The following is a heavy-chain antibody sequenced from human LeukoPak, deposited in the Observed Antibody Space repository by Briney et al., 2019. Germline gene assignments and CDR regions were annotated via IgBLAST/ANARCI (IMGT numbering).Heavy chain of an antibody. CDR2: ISYSGST. J-gene: IGHJ3*02. CDR3: ARAYYFDSSGYDDAFDI. D-gene: IGHD3-22*01. V-gene: IGHV4-59*01. CDR1: GGSISNYY. Sequence: NPSETLSLTCTISGGSISNYYWTWIRQPPGKGLEWIGFISYSGSTSYNPSLKSRVTISLDTSKNQSSLKLSSVTAADTAVYYCARAYYFDSSGYDDAFDIWGQGTMVTVSS.